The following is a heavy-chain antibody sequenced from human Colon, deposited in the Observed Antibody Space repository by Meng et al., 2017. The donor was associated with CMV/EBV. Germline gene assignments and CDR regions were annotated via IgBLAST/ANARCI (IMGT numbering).Heavy chain of an antibody. D-gene: IGHD4-17*01. Sequence: GGSLRLSCEVSGFTLSSYGMHWVRQAPGKGLESVTLISSDGSHQYYADSVKGRFTISRDNSKNTLYLQMNSLRPEDAAVYYCAKTTVTTSYYYYGMDVWGQGTTVTVSS. CDR1: GFTLSSYG. CDR3: AKTTVTTSYYYYGMDV. J-gene: IGHJ6*02. V-gene: IGHV3-30*02. CDR2: ISSDGSHQ.